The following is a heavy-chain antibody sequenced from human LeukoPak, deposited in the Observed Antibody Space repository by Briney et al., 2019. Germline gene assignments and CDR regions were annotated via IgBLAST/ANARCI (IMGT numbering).Heavy chain of an antibody. V-gene: IGHV4-39*01. CDR3: ARHPYYCDSSGYSFDY. J-gene: IGHJ4*02. D-gene: IGHD3-22*01. CDR2: IYYSGST. Sequence: SETLSLTCTVSGGSISSSSYYWGWIRQPPGKGLEWIGSIYYSGSTYYNPSLKSRVTISVDTSKNQFSLKLSSVTAADTAVYYCARHPYYCDSSGYSFDYWGQGTLVTVSS. CDR1: GGSISSSSYY.